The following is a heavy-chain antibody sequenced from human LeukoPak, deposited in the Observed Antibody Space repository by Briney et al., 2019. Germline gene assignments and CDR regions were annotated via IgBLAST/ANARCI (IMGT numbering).Heavy chain of an antibody. V-gene: IGHV3-7*01. CDR2: IKQDGSEK. Sequence: GGSLRLSCAASGFIFSSYWMSWVRQAPGKGLEWVANIKQDGSEKYYVDYVKGRFTISRDNAKNSLYLQMNSLRAEDTAVYYCARGRNWFDPWGQGTLVTVSS. CDR3: ARGRNWFDP. CDR1: GFIFSSYW. J-gene: IGHJ5*02.